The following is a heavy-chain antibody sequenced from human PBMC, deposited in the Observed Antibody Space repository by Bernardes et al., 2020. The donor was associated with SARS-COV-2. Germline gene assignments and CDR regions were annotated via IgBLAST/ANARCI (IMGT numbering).Heavy chain of an antibody. J-gene: IGHJ6*02. Sequence: GGSLRLSCAASGFTFNDYWMSWVRQAPGKGLEWVANIKQDGSEKYYLDSVKGRFTISRDNAKNSLYLQMNSLRAEDTAVYYCARDGCSGGSCYYYYYYGMDVWGQGTTVTVSS. V-gene: IGHV3-7*01. CDR1: GFTFNDYW. D-gene: IGHD2-15*01. CDR3: ARDGCSGGSCYYYYYYGMDV. CDR2: IKQDGSEK.